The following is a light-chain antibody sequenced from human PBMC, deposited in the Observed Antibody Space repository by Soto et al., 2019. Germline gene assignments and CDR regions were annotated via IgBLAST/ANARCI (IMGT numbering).Light chain of an antibody. V-gene: IGLV2-14*01. CDR3: SSYTTSSTLL. Sequence: QSALTQPASVSGSPGQSITISCTGTNSDVGGYNYVSWYQQHPGKAPKLMIYDVSNRPSGVSNRFSGSKSGNTASLTISELQAEDEADYYCSSYTTSSTLLFGGGTKVTVL. CDR1: NSDVGGYNY. J-gene: IGLJ2*01. CDR2: DVS.